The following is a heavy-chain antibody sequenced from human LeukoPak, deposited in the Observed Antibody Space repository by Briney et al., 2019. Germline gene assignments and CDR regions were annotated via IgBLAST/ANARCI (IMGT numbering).Heavy chain of an antibody. V-gene: IGHV3-30*04. J-gene: IGHJ4*02. CDR1: GFTLSSYA. CDR3: AKDPTHYRVWDDYDSTVLSY. Sequence: GGSLRLSCAASGFTLSSYAMHWVRQAPGKGLEWVAVISYDGSNKYYADSVKGRFTISRDNSKNTLYLQMNSLRAADTAVYYCAKDPTHYRVWDDYDSTVLSYWGQGTLVTVSS. CDR2: ISYDGSNK. D-gene: IGHD3-22*01.